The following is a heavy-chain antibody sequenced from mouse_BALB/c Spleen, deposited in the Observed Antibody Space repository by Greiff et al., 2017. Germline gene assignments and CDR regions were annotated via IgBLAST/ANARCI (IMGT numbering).Heavy chain of an antibody. CDR1: GYSITSGYY. V-gene: IGHV3-6*02. Sequence: EVQLVESGPGLVKPSQSLSLTCSVTGYSITSGYYWNWIRQFPGNKLEWMGYISYDGSNNYNPSLKNRISITRDTSKNQFFLKLNSVTTEDTATYYCARGVRHYYAMDYWGQGTSVTVSS. CDR2: ISYDGSN. CDR3: ARGVRHYYAMDY. D-gene: IGHD5-1*01. J-gene: IGHJ4*01.